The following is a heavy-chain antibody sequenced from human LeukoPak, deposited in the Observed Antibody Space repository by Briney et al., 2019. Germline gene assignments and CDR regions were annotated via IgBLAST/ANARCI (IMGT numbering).Heavy chain of an antibody. J-gene: IGHJ4*02. V-gene: IGHV4-39*07. Sequence: SETLSLTCTVSGGSISSSSYYWGWIRQPPGKGLEWIGSIYESGSTYYNPSLKSRVTISVDTSKNQFSLKLSSVTAADTAVYYCASRKLGDDYWGQGTLVTVSS. D-gene: IGHD7-27*01. CDR1: GGSISSSSYY. CDR3: ASRKLGDDY. CDR2: IYESGST.